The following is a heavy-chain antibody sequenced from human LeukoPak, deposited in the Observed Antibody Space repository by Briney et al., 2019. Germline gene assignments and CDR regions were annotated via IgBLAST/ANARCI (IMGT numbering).Heavy chain of an antibody. CDR1: GGSISSSSYY. CDR2: IYYSGST. CDR3: TGSGWHLPY. Sequence: SETLSLTCTVSGGSISSSSYYWGWIRQPPGKGLEWIGSIYYSGSTYYNPSLKSRVTISVDTSKNQFSLKLSSVTAADTAAYYCTGSGWHLPYWGQGTLVTVSS. J-gene: IGHJ4*02. D-gene: IGHD6-19*01. V-gene: IGHV4-39*01.